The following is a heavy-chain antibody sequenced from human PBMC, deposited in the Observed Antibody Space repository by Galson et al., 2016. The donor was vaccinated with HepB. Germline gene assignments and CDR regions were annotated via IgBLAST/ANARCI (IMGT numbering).Heavy chain of an antibody. D-gene: IGHD6-19*01. CDR3: AKDHGNRWLNNWFDP. CDR2: MSHDGSHI. J-gene: IGHJ5*02. Sequence: SLRLSCAASRFTFSNYGMHWIRQAPGKGLEWVAVMSHDGSHIFYVDSVKGRFSISRDNSKNTLYLQMNSLRDEDTAVYYCAKDHGNRWLNNWFDPWGQGTLVTVSS. V-gene: IGHV3-30*18. CDR1: RFTFSNYG.